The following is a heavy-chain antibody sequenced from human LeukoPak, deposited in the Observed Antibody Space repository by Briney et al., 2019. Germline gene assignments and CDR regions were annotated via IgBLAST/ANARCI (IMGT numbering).Heavy chain of an antibody. CDR1: GFTFSSYA. D-gene: IGHD3-9*01. CDR2: ISGSRT. CDR3: AKTLTGGSSFDY. J-gene: IGHJ4*02. V-gene: IGHV3-23*01. Sequence: PGGSLRLSCAASGFTFSSYALSWVRQAPGKGLEWVSAISGSRTYYTDSVKGRFTISRDNSKNTLYPQMNSLRAEDTAVYYCAKTLTGGSSFDYWGQGTLVTVSS.